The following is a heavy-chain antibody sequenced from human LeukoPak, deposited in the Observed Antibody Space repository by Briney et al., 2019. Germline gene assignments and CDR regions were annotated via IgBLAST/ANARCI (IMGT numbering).Heavy chain of an antibody. CDR3: AKGFGQWPYYYYGMDV. J-gene: IGHJ6*02. Sequence: GGSLRLSCAASGFTVSSNYMSWVRQAPGKGLEWVSVIYSGGSTYYADSVKGRFTISRDNSKNTLYLQMNSLRAEDTAVYYCAKGFGQWPYYYYGMDVWGQGTTVTVSS. CDR1: GFTVSSNY. D-gene: IGHD6-19*01. CDR2: IYSGGST. V-gene: IGHV3-53*01.